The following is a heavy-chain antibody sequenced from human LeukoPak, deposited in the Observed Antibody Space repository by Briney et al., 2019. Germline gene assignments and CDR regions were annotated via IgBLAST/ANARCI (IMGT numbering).Heavy chain of an antibody. J-gene: IGHJ4*02. CDR3: ARDILTGRDY. V-gene: IGHV4-59*01. CDR1: GGSISSYY. D-gene: IGHD3-9*01. Sequence: LETLSLTCTVSGGSISSYYWSWIRQPPGKGLEWIGYIYYSGSTNCNPSLKSRVTISVDTSKNQFSLKLSSVTAADTAVYYCARDILTGRDYWGQGTLVTVSS. CDR2: IYYSGST.